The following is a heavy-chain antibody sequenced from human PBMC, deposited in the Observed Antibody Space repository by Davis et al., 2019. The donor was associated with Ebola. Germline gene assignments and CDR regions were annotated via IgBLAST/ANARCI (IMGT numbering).Heavy chain of an antibody. CDR3: ARGWMER. CDR1: GFTFSSYW. D-gene: IGHD5-12*01. CDR2: IKPDGSEI. Sequence: GESLKISCAASGFTFSSYWMSWVRQAPGKGLEWVANIKPDGSEIYFVDSVKGRFTISRDNAKSSLYLQMNSLRAEDTAVYYCARGWMERWGQGTLVIVSS. J-gene: IGHJ4*02. V-gene: IGHV3-7*01.